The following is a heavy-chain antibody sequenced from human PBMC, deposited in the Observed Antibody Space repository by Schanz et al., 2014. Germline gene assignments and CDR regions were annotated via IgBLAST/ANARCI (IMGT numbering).Heavy chain of an antibody. D-gene: IGHD3-10*01. Sequence: DVQLLESGGGLVQPGGSLRLSCAASGFTFNSYAMTWVRQAPGKGLEWVSGISGSGGSTYYADSVKGRFTISRDNSKTTLSLQMNSLRAEDTAVYYCARANYRRKINFDYWGRGTLVTVSS. J-gene: IGHJ4*02. V-gene: IGHV3-23*01. CDR2: ISGSGGST. CDR1: GFTFNSYA. CDR3: ARANYRRKINFDY.